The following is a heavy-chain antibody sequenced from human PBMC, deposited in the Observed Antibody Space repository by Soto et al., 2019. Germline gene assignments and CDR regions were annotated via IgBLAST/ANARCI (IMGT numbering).Heavy chain of an antibody. CDR1: VESIIGIYH. V-gene: IGHV4-38-2*01. J-gene: IGHJ4*01. Sequence: YAVSVESIIGIYHWAWIWQSPRRGLEWIASIYHTGTTHYTPSLESRLTISVDPSKNQCSLRLSSVTEAYSAVYFCARTDNVGYYPNCGHGNLVT. D-gene: IGHD3-3*01. CDR2: IYHTGTT. CDR3: ARTDNVGYYPN.